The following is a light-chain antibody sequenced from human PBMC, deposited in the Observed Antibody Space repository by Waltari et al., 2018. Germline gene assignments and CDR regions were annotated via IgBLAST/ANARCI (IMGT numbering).Light chain of an antibody. J-gene: IGKJ4*01. V-gene: IGKV1-39*01. Sequence: DIQMTQSPSSLSASVGDRVTIPCRASQSISSYLNWYQQTPGKAPKLLIYAASTLQSGVPSRFSGSGSGTDFTLTISSLQPEDFATYYCQQSYSTPLTFGGGTKVEIK. CDR1: QSISSY. CDR2: AAS. CDR3: QQSYSTPLT.